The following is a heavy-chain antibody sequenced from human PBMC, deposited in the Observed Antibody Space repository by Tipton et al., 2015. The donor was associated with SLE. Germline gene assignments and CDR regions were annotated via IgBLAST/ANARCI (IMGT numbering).Heavy chain of an antibody. CDR2: FYAPGNT. CDR3: ATYPTGYYYGLDV. J-gene: IGHJ6*02. Sequence: TLSLTCTVSGTSIISGTDYWTWIRQPAGKGLEWIGHFYAPGNTNYNPSLRSRVTISVDTSKNQFSLRLSSVTAADTAVYYCATYPTGYYYGLDVWGQGTTVTVSS. V-gene: IGHV4-61*09. CDR1: GTSIISGTDY.